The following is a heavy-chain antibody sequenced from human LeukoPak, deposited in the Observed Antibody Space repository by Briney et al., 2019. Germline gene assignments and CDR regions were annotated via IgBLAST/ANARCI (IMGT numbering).Heavy chain of an antibody. Sequence: ASVKVSCKASGYTFTSYGISWVRQAPGQGLEWMGWISAYNGNTNYAQKLQGRVTMTTDTSTSTAYMELRSLRSEDTAVYYCARNSGSYVGGDPKTSYYFDYWGQGTLVTVSS. CDR2: ISAYNGNT. CDR3: ARNSGSYVGGDPKTSYYFDY. CDR1: GYTFTSYG. J-gene: IGHJ4*02. V-gene: IGHV1-18*01. D-gene: IGHD1-26*01.